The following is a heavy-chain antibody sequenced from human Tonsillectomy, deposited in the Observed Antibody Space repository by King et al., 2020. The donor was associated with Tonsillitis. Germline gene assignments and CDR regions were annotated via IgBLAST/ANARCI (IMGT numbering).Heavy chain of an antibody. CDR3: AREEAYTSLDY. CDR2: ITPDGSEK. D-gene: IGHD6-19*01. CDR1: EFTFSSSW. Sequence: VQLVESGGGLVQPGGSLKLSCAASEFTFSSSWMTWVRQGPGKGLQWGATITPDGSEKYYADTVKGRVTVSRYNAKNSLDLQMNSLRSEDTALFYCAREEAYTSLDYGGQGTLVTVPS. V-gene: IGHV3-7*01. J-gene: IGHJ4*02.